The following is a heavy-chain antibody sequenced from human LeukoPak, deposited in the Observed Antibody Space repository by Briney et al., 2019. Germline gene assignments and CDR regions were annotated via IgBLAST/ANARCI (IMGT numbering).Heavy chain of an antibody. V-gene: IGHV1-2*02. CDR3: ARDKRIAARRTDAFDI. D-gene: IGHD6-6*01. J-gene: IGHJ3*02. CDR1: GYTFTGYY. Sequence: GASVTVSCTASGYTFTGYYMHWVRQAPGQGLEWMGWSNPNSGGTNYAQKFQGRVTMTRDTSISTAYMELSRLRSDDTAVYYCARDKRIAARRTDAFDIWGQGTMVTVSS. CDR2: SNPNSGGT.